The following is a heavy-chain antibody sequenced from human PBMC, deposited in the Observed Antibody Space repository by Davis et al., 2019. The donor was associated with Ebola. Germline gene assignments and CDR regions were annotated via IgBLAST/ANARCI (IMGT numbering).Heavy chain of an antibody. CDR2: IIPILGIA. Sequence: SVKVSCKASGGTFSSYAISWVRQAPGQGLEWMGGIIPILGIANYAQKFQGRVTITADESTSTAYMELSSMRSEDTAVYYCARDKRSYYYGSGSYSGDLDYWGQGTLVTVSS. V-gene: IGHV1-69*10. CDR1: GGTFSSYA. D-gene: IGHD3-10*01. CDR3: ARDKRSYYYGSGSYSGDLDY. J-gene: IGHJ4*02.